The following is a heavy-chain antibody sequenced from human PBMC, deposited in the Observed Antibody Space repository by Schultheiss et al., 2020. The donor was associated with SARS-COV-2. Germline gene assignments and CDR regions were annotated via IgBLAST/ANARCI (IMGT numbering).Heavy chain of an antibody. CDR1: GYSITTSG. J-gene: IGHJ5*02. CDR2: INTYNGNK. CDR3: ARAAGGVYNWFDP. Sequence: ASVKVSCKASGYSITTSGITWVRQAPGQGLEWMAWINTYNGNKNSAQKFQGRVTMTTDTSTSTAYMELTSLTTDDTAVYYCARAAGGVYNWFDPWGQGTLVTVSP. V-gene: IGHV1-18*04. D-gene: IGHD3-16*01.